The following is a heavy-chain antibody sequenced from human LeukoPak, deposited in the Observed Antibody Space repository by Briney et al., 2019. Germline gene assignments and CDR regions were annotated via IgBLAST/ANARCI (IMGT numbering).Heavy chain of an antibody. V-gene: IGHV4-4*02. D-gene: IGHD6-13*01. J-gene: IGHJ4*02. CDR3: ARVRRNSSSWYRGGGYYFDY. Sequence: PSETLSLTCAVSGGSISSSNWWSWVRQPPGKGLEWIGEINHSGSTNYNPSLKSRVTISVDTSKNQFSLKLSSVTAADTAVYYCARVRRNSSSWYRGGGYYFDYWGQGTLVTVSS. CDR2: INHSGST. CDR1: GGSISSSNW.